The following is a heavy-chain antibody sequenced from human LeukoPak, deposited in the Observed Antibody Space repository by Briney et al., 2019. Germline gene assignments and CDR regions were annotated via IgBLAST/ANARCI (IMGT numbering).Heavy chain of an antibody. D-gene: IGHD1-26*01. CDR2: ISGSGGRT. CDR1: GFTFSSYA. J-gene: IGHJ3*02. Sequence: GGSLRLSCAASGFTFSSYAMTWVRQAPGKGLEWVSAISGSGGRTFYADSVKGRFTISRDNSKNTLYLQMNSLRAEDTAVYYCARAPIGRAYAFDIWGQGTMVTVSS. V-gene: IGHV3-23*01. CDR3: ARAPIGRAYAFDI.